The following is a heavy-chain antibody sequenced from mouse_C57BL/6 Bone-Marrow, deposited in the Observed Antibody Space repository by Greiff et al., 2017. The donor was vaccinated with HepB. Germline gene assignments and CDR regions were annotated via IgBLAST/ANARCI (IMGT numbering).Heavy chain of an antibody. CDR3: ARGDGRRFAY. D-gene: IGHD3-3*01. Sequence: EVQLQESGPGLVKPSQSLSLTCSVTGYSITSGYYWNWIRQFPGNKLEWMGYISYDGSNNYNPSLKNRISITRDTSKNQFFLKLNSVTTEDTATYYCARGDGRRFAYWGQGTLVTVSA. CDR1: GYSITSGYY. CDR2: ISYDGSN. J-gene: IGHJ3*01. V-gene: IGHV3-6*01.